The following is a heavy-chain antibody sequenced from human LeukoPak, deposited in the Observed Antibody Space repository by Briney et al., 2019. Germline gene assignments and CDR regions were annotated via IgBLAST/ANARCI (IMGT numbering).Heavy chain of an antibody. CDR1: GLTFSSSW. V-gene: IGHV3-7*01. J-gene: IGHJ4*02. CDR2: INPDGNKK. CDR3: ARDLAYSRLDY. Sequence: GGSLRLSCAVSGLTFSSSWMGWVRQAPGKGLEWVASINPDGNKKYSADSVKGRFTISRDNAENSLYLQMNSLRVEDTAFYYCARDLAYSRLDYWGQGMLVTVSS. D-gene: IGHD5-18*01.